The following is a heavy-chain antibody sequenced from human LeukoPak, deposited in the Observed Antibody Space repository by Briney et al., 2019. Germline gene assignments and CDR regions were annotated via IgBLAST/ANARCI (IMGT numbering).Heavy chain of an antibody. J-gene: IGHJ4*02. D-gene: IGHD3-22*01. V-gene: IGHV3-23*01. CDR2: ISGSDGST. Sequence: PGGSLRLSCAASGFTVNSNYMSWVRQAPGKGLEWVSAISGSDGSTNYADSVKGRFTISRDNSKNTLYLQMNSLRAEDTAVYYCAKSRYDSSGFEYYFDYWGQGTLVTVS. CDR3: AKSRYDSSGFEYYFDY. CDR1: GFTVNSNY.